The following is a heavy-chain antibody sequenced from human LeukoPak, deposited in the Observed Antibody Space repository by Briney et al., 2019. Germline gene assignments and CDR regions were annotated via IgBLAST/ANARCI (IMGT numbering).Heavy chain of an antibody. CDR3: ARGLLWFGEDNWFDP. D-gene: IGHD3-10*01. CDR2: IYYSGST. V-gene: IGHV4-39*01. J-gene: IGHJ5*02. Sequence: SSETLSLTCTVSGGPISSRSYYWGWIRQAPGKGLEWIGSIYYSGSTYYNPSLKSRVTRSVDTSKNQFSLKLSSVTAADTAVYYCARGLLWFGEDNWFDPWGQGTLVTVSS. CDR1: GGPISSRSYY.